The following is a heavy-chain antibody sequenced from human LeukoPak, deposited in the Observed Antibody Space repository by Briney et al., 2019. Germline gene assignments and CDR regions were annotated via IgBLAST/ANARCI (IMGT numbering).Heavy chain of an antibody. CDR3: AAATQWFGGLRSYTLDY. D-gene: IGHD3-10*01. V-gene: IGHV4-59*01. J-gene: IGHJ4*02. CDR2: IYYSGNT. CDR1: GGSMNRYE. Sequence: SETLSLTCSVSGGSMNRYEWSWIRQPPGKGLEWIGEIYYSGNTNYNPSLKSRVIISVDKSKNKFSLNMSSVTAADTAVYYCAAATQWFGGLRSYTLDYWGREPWSPSPQ.